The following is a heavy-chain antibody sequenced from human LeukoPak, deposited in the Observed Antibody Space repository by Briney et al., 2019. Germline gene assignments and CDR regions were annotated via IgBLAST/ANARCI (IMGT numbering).Heavy chain of an antibody. CDR2: IYYSGST. J-gene: IGHJ3*02. V-gene: IGHV4-59*01. CDR3: ARPLRWPRAAFDI. Sequence: SETLSLTCTVSGGSISSYYWSWIRQPPGKGLEWIGYIYYSGSTNYNPSLKSRVTISVDTSKNQFSLKLSSVTAADPAVYYCARPLRWPRAAFDIWGQGTMVTVSS. CDR1: GGSISSYY. D-gene: IGHD4-23*01.